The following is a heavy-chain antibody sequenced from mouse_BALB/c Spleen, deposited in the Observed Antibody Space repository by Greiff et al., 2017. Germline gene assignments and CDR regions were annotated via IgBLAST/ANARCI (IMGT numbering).Heavy chain of an antibody. CDR1: GYTFTSYW. D-gene: IGHD2-10*02. Sequence: QVQLQQSGAELAKPGASVKMSCKASGYTFTSYWMHWVKQRPGQGLEWIGYINPSTGYTEYNQKFKDKATLTADKSSSTAYMQLSSLTSEDSAVYYCALVPFAYWGQGTLVTVSA. CDR3: ALVPFAY. V-gene: IGHV1-7*01. CDR2: INPSTGYT. J-gene: IGHJ3*01.